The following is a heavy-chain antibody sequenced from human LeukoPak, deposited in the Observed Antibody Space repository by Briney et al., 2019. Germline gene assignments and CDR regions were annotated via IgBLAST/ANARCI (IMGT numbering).Heavy chain of an antibody. V-gene: IGHV3-30-3*01. Sequence: PGGSLRLSCAASGFTFSSYAMHWVRQAPGKGLEWVAVISYDGSNKYYADSVKGRFTISRDNSKNTLYLQMNSLRAVDTAVYYCARDNYFDYWGQGTLVTVSS. CDR3: ARDNYFDY. J-gene: IGHJ4*02. CDR1: GFTFSSYA. CDR2: ISYDGSNK.